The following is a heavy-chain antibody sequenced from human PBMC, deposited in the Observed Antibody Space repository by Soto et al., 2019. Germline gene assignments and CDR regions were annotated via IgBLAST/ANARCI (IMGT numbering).Heavy chain of an antibody. CDR1: GYTFSNYG. J-gene: IGHJ2*01. CDR2: INGYNGDA. Sequence: QVQLVQSGGEVKNPGASVKVCCKASGYTFSNYGISWVRQAPGQGLEWMGWINGYNGDANYAQNLQGRVTVTTDTSTNTVYMEVRSLRFDDTAVYYCARDLRSTDYYFDLWGRGTLVIVSS. CDR3: ARDLRSTDYYFDL. D-gene: IGHD2-2*01. V-gene: IGHV1-18*01.